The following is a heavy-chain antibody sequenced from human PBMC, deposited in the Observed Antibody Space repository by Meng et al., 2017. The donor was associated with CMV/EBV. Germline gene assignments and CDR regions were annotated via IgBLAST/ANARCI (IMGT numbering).Heavy chain of an antibody. J-gene: IGHJ3*02. CDR1: GYSFTSYW. CDR2: IYPGDSDT. Sequence: GGSLRLSCKGSGYSFTSYWIGWVRQMPGKGLEWMGIIYPGDSDTRYSPSFQGQVTISADKSISTAYLQWSSLKASDTAMYYCARGGYDSSGYMSFDIWGQGTMVTVSS. V-gene: IGHV5-51*01. D-gene: IGHD3-22*01. CDR3: ARGGYDSSGYMSFDI.